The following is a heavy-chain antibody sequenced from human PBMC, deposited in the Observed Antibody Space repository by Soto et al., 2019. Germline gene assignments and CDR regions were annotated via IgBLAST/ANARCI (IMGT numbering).Heavy chain of an antibody. J-gene: IGHJ5*02. Sequence: XXTLSLTFTVSGGSISTTSFYWAFIRQPPGKGLEWIGSIYYSGSTYYNPSLKSRVTVSVDTSKNQFSLKLSYVTAADTAVYYCARHPSDFWFDPWGQGTLVTVSS. D-gene: IGHD2-21*02. CDR3: ARHPSDFWFDP. V-gene: IGHV4-39*01. CDR1: GGSISTTSFY. CDR2: IYYSGST.